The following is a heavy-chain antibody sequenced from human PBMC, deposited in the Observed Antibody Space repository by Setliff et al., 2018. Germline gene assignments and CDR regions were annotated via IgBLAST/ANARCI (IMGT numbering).Heavy chain of an antibody. CDR1: GGSISSGSYY. CDR2: IYTSGST. V-gene: IGHV4-61*09. J-gene: IGHJ6*03. CDR3: ARVDYSPINYYYYYMDV. Sequence: KTSETLSLTCTVSGGSISSGSYYWSWIRQPAGKGLEWIGHIYTSGSTNYNPSLKSRVTISVDTSKNQFSLKLSSVTAADTAVYYCARVDYSPINYYYYYMDVWGKGTTVTVSS. D-gene: IGHD4-4*01.